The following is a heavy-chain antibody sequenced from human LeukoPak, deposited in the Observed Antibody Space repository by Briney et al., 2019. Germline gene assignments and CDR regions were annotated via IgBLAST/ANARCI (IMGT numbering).Heavy chain of an antibody. Sequence: PGGSLRLSCAASGFTFSSYSMNWVRQTPGKGLEWVSAISGSGGSTYYADSVKGRFTISRDNSKNTLYLQMNSLRAEDTAVYYCARDHHHYIVVVVAATTGNYMDVWGKGTTVTVSS. CDR3: ARDHHHYIVVVVAATTGNYMDV. CDR1: GFTFSSYS. D-gene: IGHD2-15*01. J-gene: IGHJ6*03. V-gene: IGHV3-23*01. CDR2: ISGSGGST.